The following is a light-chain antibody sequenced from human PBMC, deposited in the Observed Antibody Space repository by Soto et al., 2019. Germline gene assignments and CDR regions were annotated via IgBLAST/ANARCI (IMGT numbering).Light chain of an antibody. J-gene: IGLJ2*01. CDR2: EGS. V-gene: IGLV2-23*01. CDR1: SSDVGSYNL. CDR3: CSYAGSSTVV. Sequence: QSALTQPASVSGSPGQSITISCTGTSSDVGSYNLVSWYQQHPGKAPKLMIYEGSKRPSGVSNRFSGSKSGNTASLTISGIQAEDEADYYCCSYAGSSTVVFGGVTKLTVL.